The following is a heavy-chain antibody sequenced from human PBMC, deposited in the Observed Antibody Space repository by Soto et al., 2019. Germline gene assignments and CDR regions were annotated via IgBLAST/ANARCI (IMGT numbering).Heavy chain of an antibody. CDR1: GGSISSYY. V-gene: IGHV4-59*08. CDR2: IYYSGST. CDR3: ARHNYGSGSTYFDY. Sequence: SETLSLTCTVSGGSISSYYWSWIRQPPGKGLEWIEYIYYSGSTNYNPSLKSRVTISVDTSKNQFSLKLNSMTAADTAVYYCARHNYGSGSTYFDYWGQGTLVTVSS. J-gene: IGHJ4*02. D-gene: IGHD3-10*01.